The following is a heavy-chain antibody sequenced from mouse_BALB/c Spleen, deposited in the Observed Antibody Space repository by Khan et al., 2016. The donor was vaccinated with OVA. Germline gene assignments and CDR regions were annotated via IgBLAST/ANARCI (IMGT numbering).Heavy chain of an antibody. CDR3: ARPYYGSAWFAY. Sequence: QVQLKQSGPGLVAPSQSLSITCTVSGFSLTNYGVHWVRQSPGKGLEWLGVMWAGGSTNYNSALMSRLNITKDNSKSQIFLKVNSLQTDDTAMYYCARPYYGSAWFAYGGQGTLVTVSA. CDR2: MWAGGST. V-gene: IGHV2-9*02. D-gene: IGHD1-1*01. J-gene: IGHJ3*01. CDR1: GFSLTNYG.